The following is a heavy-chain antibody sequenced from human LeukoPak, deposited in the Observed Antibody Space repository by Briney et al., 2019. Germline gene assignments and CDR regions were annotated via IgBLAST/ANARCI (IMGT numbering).Heavy chain of an antibody. CDR2: IWNDGSNK. J-gene: IGHJ3*01. CDR1: GLTFRSFW. CDR3: AKDYSRDGYYADTFHL. Sequence: GGSLRLSCVASGLTFRSFWMSWVRQAPGKGLEWVAVIWNDGSNKYYADSVKGRFTISRDNSKNTLYLQMNSLRVEDTAVYYCAKDYSRDGYYADTFHLWGQGTMVTVSS. D-gene: IGHD3-3*01. V-gene: IGHV3-33*06.